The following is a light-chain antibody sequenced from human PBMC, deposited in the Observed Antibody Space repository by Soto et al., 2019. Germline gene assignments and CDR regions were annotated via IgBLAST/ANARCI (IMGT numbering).Light chain of an antibody. Sequence: QSVLTQPPSVPRSPGESVTISCTGTSSDVGSYNRVSWYQQPPGTAPKLMIYEVSNRPSGVPDRFSGSKSGNTASLAISGLQAEDEADYYCSSYTSSSTYVFGTGTKVTVL. CDR3: SSYTSSSTYV. CDR2: EVS. V-gene: IGLV2-18*02. CDR1: SSDVGSYNR. J-gene: IGLJ1*01.